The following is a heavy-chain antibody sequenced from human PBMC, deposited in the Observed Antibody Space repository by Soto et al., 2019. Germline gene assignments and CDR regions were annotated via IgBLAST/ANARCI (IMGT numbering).Heavy chain of an antibody. CDR1: GYTFTSYY. CDR2: INPSGGST. Sequence: QVQLVQSGAEVKKPGASVKVSCKASGYTFTSYYMHLVRQAPGQGLEWMGIINPSGGSTTYAQKFQGRVTMTRDTCTSTVYMEVSSLRSDDTAVYYCARVGGYSYCGVDYWCQGTLVTVSS. V-gene: IGHV1-46*01. D-gene: IGHD5-18*01. J-gene: IGHJ4*02. CDR3: ARVGGYSYCGVDY.